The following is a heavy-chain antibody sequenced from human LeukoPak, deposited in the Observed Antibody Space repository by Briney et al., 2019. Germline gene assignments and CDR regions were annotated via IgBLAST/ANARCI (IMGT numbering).Heavy chain of an antibody. CDR2: IYHSGST. V-gene: IGHV4-38-2*02. Sequence: SETLSLTCTVSGYSISSGYYWGWIRQPPGKGLEWIGEIYHSGSTNYNPSLKSRVTISVDKSKNQFSLKLSSVAAADTAVYYCAIPDSDYWGQGTLVTVSS. CDR3: AIPDSDY. CDR1: GYSISSGYY. J-gene: IGHJ4*02. D-gene: IGHD2-15*01.